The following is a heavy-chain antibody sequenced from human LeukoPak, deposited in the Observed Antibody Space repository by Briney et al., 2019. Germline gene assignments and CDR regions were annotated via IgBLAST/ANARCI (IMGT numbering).Heavy chain of an antibody. CDR3: ARDATTVVTTPYYFDD. D-gene: IGHD4-23*01. CDR1: GGSFIGYH. V-gene: IGHV4-34*01. CDR2: INHRGNP. Sequence: PSETLSLTCAVSGGSFIGYHWNWIRQPPGKGLEWIGEINHRGNPNYNPSLMSRVTISIDTSKNQFSLKLRSLTAADTAVYYCARDATTVVTTPYYFDDWGQGTLVTVSS. J-gene: IGHJ4*02.